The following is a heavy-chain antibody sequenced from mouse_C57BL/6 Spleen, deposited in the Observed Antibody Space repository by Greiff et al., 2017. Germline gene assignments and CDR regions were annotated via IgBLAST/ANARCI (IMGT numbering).Heavy chain of an antibody. Sequence: QVQLQQPGAELVKPGASVKMSCKASGYTFTSYWITWVKQRPGQGLEWIGDIYPGSGSTNYNEKFKSKATLTVDTSSSTAYMQLRSLTSEDSAVYYCAREIYSYGSRPDAMDYWGQGTSVTVSS. D-gene: IGHD1-1*01. J-gene: IGHJ4*01. CDR1: GYTFTSYW. V-gene: IGHV1-55*01. CDR3: AREIYSYGSRPDAMDY. CDR2: IYPGSGST.